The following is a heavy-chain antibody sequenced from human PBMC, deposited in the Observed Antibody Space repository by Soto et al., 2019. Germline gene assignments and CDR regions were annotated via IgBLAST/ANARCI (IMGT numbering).Heavy chain of an antibody. Sequence: PGGSLRLSCAASGFTVSSTYMTWVRQAPGKGLEWVSIIYGGLTTSYADSVKGRFAISRDNSKNTVFLQMNSLRAEDTAVYYCARDRIEAAGTPRFNYYYGMDVWGQGTTVTVS. CDR1: GFTVSSTY. J-gene: IGHJ6*02. CDR3: ARDRIEAAGTPRFNYYYGMDV. D-gene: IGHD6-13*01. CDR2: IYGGLTT. V-gene: IGHV3-53*01.